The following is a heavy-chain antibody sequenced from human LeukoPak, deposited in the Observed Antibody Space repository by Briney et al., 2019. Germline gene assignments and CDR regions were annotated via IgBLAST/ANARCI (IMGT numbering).Heavy chain of an antibody. J-gene: IGHJ4*02. D-gene: IGHD5-24*01. CDR3: ARVRGEDGYVSDY. V-gene: IGHV3-53*01. CDR2: IYSGGST. CDR1: GFTVSSNY. Sequence: GGSLRLSCAASGFTVSSNYMSWVRQAPGKGLEWVSVIYSGGSTYYADSVKGRFTISRDNSKNTLYLQMNSLRAEDTAVYYCARVRGEDGYVSDYWGQGTLVTVSS.